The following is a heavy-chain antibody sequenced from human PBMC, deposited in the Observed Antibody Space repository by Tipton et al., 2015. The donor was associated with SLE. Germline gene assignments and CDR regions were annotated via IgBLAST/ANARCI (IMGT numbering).Heavy chain of an antibody. J-gene: IGHJ2*01. Sequence: TLSLTCTVSGGSISSSSYYWGWIRQPPGKGLEWIGSIYYSGSTYYNPSLKSRVTISVDKSKNQFSLKLSSVTAADTAVYYCARSHHQQLHYWGRGTLATVSS. D-gene: IGHD6-13*01. V-gene: IGHV4-39*07. CDR1: GGSISSSSYY. CDR3: ARSHHQQLHY. CDR2: IYYSGST.